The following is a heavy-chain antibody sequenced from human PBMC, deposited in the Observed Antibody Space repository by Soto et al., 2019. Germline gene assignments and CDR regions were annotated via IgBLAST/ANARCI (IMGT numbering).Heavy chain of an antibody. V-gene: IGHV3-23*01. CDR3: VKHSEYQLLSWFDP. CDR2: ISAGGGNT. CDR1: GFTFSTYA. J-gene: IGHJ5*02. D-gene: IGHD2-2*01. Sequence: GGSLRLSCAASGFTFSTYAMSWVRQAQGKGLEWVSGISAGGGNTFYADSVRGRFTISRDNSKNTLDLQMSSLRAEDAALYFCVKHSEYQLLSWFDPWGQGTLVTVSS.